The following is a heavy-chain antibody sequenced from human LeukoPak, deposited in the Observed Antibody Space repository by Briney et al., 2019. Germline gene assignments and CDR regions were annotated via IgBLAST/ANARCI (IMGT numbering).Heavy chain of an antibody. CDR1: GFTFSSYG. J-gene: IGHJ4*02. CDR3: AIDCSSTSCYDY. D-gene: IGHD2-2*01. V-gene: IGHV3-33*01. Sequence: GRSLRLSCAESGFTFSSYGMHWVRQAPGKGLEWVAVIWYVGSNKYYADSVKGRFPISRDNSKNTLYLKMNSLRAEDTAVYYCAIDCSSTSCYDYWGQGTLVSVSS. CDR2: IWYVGSNK.